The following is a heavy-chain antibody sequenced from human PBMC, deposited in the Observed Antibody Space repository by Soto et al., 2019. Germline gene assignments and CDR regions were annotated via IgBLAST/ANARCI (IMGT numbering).Heavy chain of an antibody. Sequence: QVQLVESGGGVVQPGRSLRLSCAASGFTFSSYAMHWVRQAPGKGLEWVAVISYDGSNKYYADSVKGRFTISRDNSKNTLYLQMNSLRAEDTAVYYCARTPVPCSGGRCYSAIFDYWGQGTLVTVSS. J-gene: IGHJ4*02. CDR2: ISYDGSNK. CDR1: GFTFSSYA. CDR3: ARTPVPCSGGRCYSAIFDY. V-gene: IGHV3-30-3*01. D-gene: IGHD2-15*01.